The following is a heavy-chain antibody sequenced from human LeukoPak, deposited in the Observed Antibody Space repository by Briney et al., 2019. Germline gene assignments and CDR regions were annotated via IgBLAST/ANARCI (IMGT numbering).Heavy chain of an antibody. CDR3: ARGGPTYGGFDY. J-gene: IGHJ4*02. Sequence: PGGSLRLSCAVSGFLVSSNYMNWVRQAPEKGLEWVSVIYRGGSTYYADSVKGRFTISRDNSKNTLYLQMSSLRAEDTAVYYCARGGPTYGGFDYWGQGTLVTVSS. CDR1: GFLVSSNY. V-gene: IGHV3-66*01. D-gene: IGHD3-10*01. CDR2: IYRGGST.